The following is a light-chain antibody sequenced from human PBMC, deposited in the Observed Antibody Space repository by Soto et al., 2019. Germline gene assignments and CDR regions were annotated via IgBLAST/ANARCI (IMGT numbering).Light chain of an antibody. Sequence: EIVLTQSPGTLSLSPGERATLSCRASQSVSSSYLAWYQQKPGQAPRLLIYGASSRATGIPDRFSGSGSGTDFTLTTSRREPEDFAAYYCQQYGSSPNTFGQGNKLES. CDR2: GAS. CDR1: QSVSSSY. V-gene: IGKV3-20*01. J-gene: IGKJ2*01. CDR3: QQYGSSPNT.